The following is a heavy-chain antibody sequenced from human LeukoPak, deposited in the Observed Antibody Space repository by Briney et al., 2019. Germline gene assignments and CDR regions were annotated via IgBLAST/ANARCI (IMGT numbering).Heavy chain of an antibody. V-gene: IGHV4-34*01. CDR2: SSHSGSP. J-gene: IGHJ5*02. CDR3: ASAPNYYVSSGSDL. Sequence: SETLSLTCAVYGGSFSSYSWSWVRQPPGKGLEWIGESSHSGSPNYSPSLKSRVTMSLDTSRNQFSLRLNSVTAADTAVYYCASAPNYYVSSGSDLWGQGILVTVSS. CDR1: GGSFSSYS. D-gene: IGHD3-22*01.